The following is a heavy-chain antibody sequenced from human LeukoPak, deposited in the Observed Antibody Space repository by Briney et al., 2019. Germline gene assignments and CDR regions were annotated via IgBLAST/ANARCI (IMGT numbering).Heavy chain of an antibody. CDR2: IGGSGTNT. CDR1: GFTFSSYA. V-gene: IGHV3-23*01. D-gene: IGHD3-22*01. CDR3: ARSLYYYDLQPPFDY. J-gene: IGHJ4*02. Sequence: GGSLRLSCATSGFTFSSYAMTWVRQAPGKGLEWVSGIGGSGTNTYYTDSVKGRLTISRDNSKNTLYLQMNSLRAEDTAVYYCARSLYYYDLQPPFDYWGQGTLVTVSS.